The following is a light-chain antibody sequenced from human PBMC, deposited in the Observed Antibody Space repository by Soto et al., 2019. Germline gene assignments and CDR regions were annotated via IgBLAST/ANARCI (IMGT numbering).Light chain of an antibody. V-gene: IGKV3-15*01. CDR1: QSVNNN. J-gene: IGKJ1*01. Sequence: EIVMTQSPATLSVSPGARAPLSCRASQSVNNNLAWYQQKPGQAPRLLIHATSTRATGVPARFSGSGSGTDFIFTISSLQPEDFATYYCQQSYSTPPTFGQGTKVDIK. CDR2: ATS. CDR3: QQSYSTPPT.